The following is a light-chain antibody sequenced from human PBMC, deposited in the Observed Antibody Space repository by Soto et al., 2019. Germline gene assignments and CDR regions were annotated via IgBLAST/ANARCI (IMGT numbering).Light chain of an antibody. J-gene: IGKJ2*01. Sequence: DIQMTQSPSSLSASVGDRVTITCRARQSISSYLNWYQQKPGKAPKLLIYAASSLQSGVPSRFSGSGSGTDFTLTISSLQPEEFATYYCQQSYSTPNTFGQGTKLEIK. CDR1: QSISSY. CDR3: QQSYSTPNT. CDR2: AAS. V-gene: IGKV1-39*01.